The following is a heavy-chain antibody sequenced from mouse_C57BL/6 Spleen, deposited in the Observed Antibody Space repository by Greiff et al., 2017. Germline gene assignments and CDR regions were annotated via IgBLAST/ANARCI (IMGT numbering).Heavy chain of an antibody. J-gene: IGHJ4*01. D-gene: IGHD2-1*01. CDR3: ARAGIYYGTTGDYAMDY. CDR1: GYAFSSYW. V-gene: IGHV1-80*01. CDR2: IYPGDGDT. Sequence: QVQLQQSGAELVKPGASVKISCKASGYAFSSYWMNWVKQRPGKGLEWIGQIYPGDGDTNYNGKFKGKATLTADKSSSTAYMQLSSLTSEDSAVYSCARAGIYYGTTGDYAMDYWGQGTSVTVSS.